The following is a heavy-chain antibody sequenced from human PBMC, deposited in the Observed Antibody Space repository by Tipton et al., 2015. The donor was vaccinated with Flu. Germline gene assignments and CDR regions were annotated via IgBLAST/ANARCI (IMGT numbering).Heavy chain of an antibody. CDR1: GGSISSGGYY. CDR3: ARDSAAQYGVDV. Sequence: TLSLTCTVSGGSISSGGYYWSWVRQLPGKGLEWIGYMYNSGTTYYNPSLKSRLTISGDTSKNQFSLRLTSVTAADTAVYYCARDSAAQYGVDVWGQGTTVTVSS. D-gene: IGHD6-13*01. CDR2: MYNSGTT. V-gene: IGHV4-31*03. J-gene: IGHJ6*02.